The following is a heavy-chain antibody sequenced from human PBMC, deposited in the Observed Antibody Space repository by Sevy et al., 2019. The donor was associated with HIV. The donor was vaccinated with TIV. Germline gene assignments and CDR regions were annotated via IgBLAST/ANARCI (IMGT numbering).Heavy chain of an antibody. J-gene: IGHJ4*02. CDR1: EFIFISYA. D-gene: IGHD3-10*01. CDR3: AKEELSYFY. CDR2: ISGSGGSP. V-gene: IGHV3-23*01. Sequence: GGSLRLSCAASEFIFISYAMSWVRQAPGKGLEWVSSISGSGGSPYYAYSVKGRFTASGDNSKNMLYLQMNSLRAEDTAVYYCAKEELSYFYWGQGTLFTVSS.